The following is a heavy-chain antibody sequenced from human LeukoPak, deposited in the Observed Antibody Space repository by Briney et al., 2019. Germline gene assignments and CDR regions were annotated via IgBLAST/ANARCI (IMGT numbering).Heavy chain of an antibody. D-gene: IGHD6-6*01. V-gene: IGHV4-39*07. CDR3: ALGAPGSSSYYYYYGMDV. CDR2: IYYSGST. CDR1: GGSISSSCCY. Sequence: SETLSLTCTVSGGSISSSCCYWGWIRQPPGKGLEWIASIYYSGSTNYNPSLKSRVTISVDTSKNQFSLKLSSVTAADTAVYYCALGAPGSSSYYYYYGMDVWGQGTTVTVSS. J-gene: IGHJ6*02.